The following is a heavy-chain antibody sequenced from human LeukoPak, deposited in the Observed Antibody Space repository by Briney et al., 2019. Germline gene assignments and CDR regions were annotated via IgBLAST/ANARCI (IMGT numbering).Heavy chain of an antibody. CDR3: ARSAGKQLIYFDY. V-gene: IGHV3-7*01. D-gene: IGHD6-13*01. CDR2: IKQDGSEK. CDR1: GLTFSSYW. J-gene: IGHJ4*02. Sequence: GGSLRLSCAASGLTFSSYWMSWVRQAPGKGLEWVANIKQDGSEKYYVDSVKGRFTISRDNAKNSLYPQMNSLRAEDTAVYYCARSAGKQLIYFDYWGQGTLVTVSS.